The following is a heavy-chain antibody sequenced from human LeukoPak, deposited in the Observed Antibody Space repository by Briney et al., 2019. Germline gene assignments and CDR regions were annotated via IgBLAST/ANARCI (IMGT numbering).Heavy chain of an antibody. V-gene: IGHV4-59*01. CDR3: ARGGQYQLPLDY. CDR2: IYYSGST. D-gene: IGHD2-2*01. Sequence: SETLSLTCTVSGGSISSYYWSWIRQPAGKGLEWIGYIYYSGSTNYNPSLKSRVTISVDTSKNQFSLKLSSVTAADTAVYYCARGGQYQLPLDYWGQGTLVTVSS. J-gene: IGHJ4*02. CDR1: GGSISSYY.